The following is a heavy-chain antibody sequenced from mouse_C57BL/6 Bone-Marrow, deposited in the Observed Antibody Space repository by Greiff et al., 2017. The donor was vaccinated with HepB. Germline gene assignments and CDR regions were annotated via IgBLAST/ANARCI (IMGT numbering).Heavy chain of an antibody. CDR3: ARGGDLLRLPCAY. Sequence: VQLQQPGAELVKPGASVKMSCKASGYTFTSYWITWVKQRPGQGLEWIGDIYPGSGSTNYNEKFKSKATLTLDTSSSTAYMQLSSLTSEDSAVYYCARGGDLLRLPCAYWGQGTLVTVSA. J-gene: IGHJ3*01. CDR2: IYPGSGST. CDR1: GYTFTSYW. D-gene: IGHD2-4*01. V-gene: IGHV1-55*01.